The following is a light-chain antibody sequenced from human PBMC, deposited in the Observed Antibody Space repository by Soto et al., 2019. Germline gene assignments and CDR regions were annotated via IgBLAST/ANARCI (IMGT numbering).Light chain of an antibody. CDR1: HDINTH. CDR3: QRLDSYPPT. J-gene: IGKJ1*01. CDR2: SAY. V-gene: IGKV1-9*01. Sequence: DVQLTQSPSFLSASVGDRVTITCRASHDINTHLAWYQQEPGKAPKLLIYSAYSLQSGVPSRFSGSRSGSEFTLPISSLQPEDSATYYCQRLDSYPPTFGPGTKVDIK.